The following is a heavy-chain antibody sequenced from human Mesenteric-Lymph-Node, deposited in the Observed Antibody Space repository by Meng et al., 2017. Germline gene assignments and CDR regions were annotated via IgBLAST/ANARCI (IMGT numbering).Heavy chain of an antibody. J-gene: IGHJ4*02. Sequence: QVQLQESGPGLVRPSETLSLTCTVSGDSVNSDTSYWSWIRQPPGKGLEWIGEINHSGSTNYNPSLKSRVTISVDTSKNQFSLKLSSVTAADTAVYYCAGSGYDPGYWGQGTLVTVAS. CDR1: GDSVNSDTSY. D-gene: IGHD5-12*01. V-gene: IGHV4-61*01. CDR3: AGSGYDPGY. CDR2: INHSGST.